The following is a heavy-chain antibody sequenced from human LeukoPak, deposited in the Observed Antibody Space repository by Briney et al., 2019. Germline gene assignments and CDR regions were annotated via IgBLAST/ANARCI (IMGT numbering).Heavy chain of an antibody. V-gene: IGHV3-30*02. Sequence: PGGSLRLSCVASGFTFSSYGMHWVRQAPGKGLEWVAFIRYDGSNKNYADSVKGRFTISRDNSKNTLYLQMNSLRAEDTAVYCCAKGGRYFDWGRLDYWGQGTPVTVSS. J-gene: IGHJ4*02. D-gene: IGHD3-9*01. CDR2: IRYDGSNK. CDR3: AKGGRYFDWGRLDY. CDR1: GFTFSSYG.